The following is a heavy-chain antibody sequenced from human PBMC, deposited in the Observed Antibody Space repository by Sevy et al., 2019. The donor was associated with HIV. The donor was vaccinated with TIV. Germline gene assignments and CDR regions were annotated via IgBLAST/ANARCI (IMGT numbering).Heavy chain of an antibody. CDR1: GGSISSSSYY. CDR2: IYYSGST. V-gene: IGHV4-39*01. CDR3: ATDIVVVPAAEEGVCDY. Sequence: SETLSLTCTVSGGSISSSSYYWGWIRQPPGKGLEWIGSIYYSGSTYYNPSLKSRVTISVDTSKNQFSLKLSSVTAAYTAVYYCATDIVVVPAAEEGVCDYWGQGTLVTVSS. J-gene: IGHJ4*02. D-gene: IGHD2-2*01.